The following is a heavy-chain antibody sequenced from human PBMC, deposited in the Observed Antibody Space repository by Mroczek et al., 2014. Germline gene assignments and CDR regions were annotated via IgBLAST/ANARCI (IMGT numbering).Heavy chain of an antibody. CDR1: GGSFSGYY. CDR3: ARGYCSSTSCYAFDY. D-gene: IGHD2-2*01. CDR2: INHSGST. J-gene: IGHJ4*02. V-gene: IGHV4-34*01. Sequence: QVQLQQWGAGLLKPSETLSLTCAVYGGSFSGYYWSWIRQPPGKGLEWIGEINHSGSTNYNPSLKSRVTISVDTSKNQFSLKLSSVTAADTAVYHCARGYCSSTSCYAFDYWGQGTLVTASS.